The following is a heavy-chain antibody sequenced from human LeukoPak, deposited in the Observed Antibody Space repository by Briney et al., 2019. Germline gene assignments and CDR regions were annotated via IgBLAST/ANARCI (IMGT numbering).Heavy chain of an antibody. CDR1: GFTFSSYA. CDR2: ICCSGGST. Sequence: PGGSLRLSCAASGFTFSSYAMSWVRQPPGKGLEGVSAICCSGGSTYYADPVTGRSIISRDHSQNMLELQLHNPRAEDPALYYCAKRFLEWFATQYHFDFWGQGTLVTVSS. D-gene: IGHD3-3*01. V-gene: IGHV3-23*01. CDR3: AKRFLEWFATQYHFDF. J-gene: IGHJ4*02.